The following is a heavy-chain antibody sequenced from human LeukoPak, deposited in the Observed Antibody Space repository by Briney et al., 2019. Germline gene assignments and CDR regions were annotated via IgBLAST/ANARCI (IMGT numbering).Heavy chain of an antibody. V-gene: IGHV3-72*01. J-gene: IGHJ4*02. CDR1: GFTFSDHY. Sequence: GGSLRLSCAGSGFTFSDHYIDWVRQAPGKGPEWVGRTRNKANSDTTEYAASVKGRFSISRDDSKNSLFLQMNSLRTDDTAVYYCASRRGYSYGYDYWGQGTLVTVSS. D-gene: IGHD5-18*01. CDR3: ASRRGYSYGYDY. CDR2: TRNKANSDTT.